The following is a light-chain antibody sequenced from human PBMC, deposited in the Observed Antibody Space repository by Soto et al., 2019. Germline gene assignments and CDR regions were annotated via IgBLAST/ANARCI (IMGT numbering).Light chain of an antibody. V-gene: IGKV1-13*02. J-gene: IGKJ5*01. CDR2: DAS. CDR1: QGIRSA. Sequence: AIQLTQSPSSLSASVGDGVTITCRASQGIRSALAWYQQKPGKAPKLLIYDASSLESGVPSRFSGSGSGTDFTLTISSLQPEDFATYFCQQFDSYPITFGQGTRLEIK. CDR3: QQFDSYPIT.